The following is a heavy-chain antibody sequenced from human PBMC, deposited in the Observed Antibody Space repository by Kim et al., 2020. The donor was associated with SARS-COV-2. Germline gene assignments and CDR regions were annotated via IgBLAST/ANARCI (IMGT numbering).Heavy chain of an antibody. J-gene: IGHJ4*02. V-gene: IGHV1-18*01. CDR1: GYTFINFG. D-gene: IGHD3-10*01. CDR2: ISTYNGNT. CDR3: ARLPLYSGSYYPLDS. Sequence: ASVKVSCKASGYTFINFGITWVRQAPGQGLEWMGWISTYNGNTNYAQKFQGRVTMTRDTSTTTVNMELRSLRSDDTAVYYCARLPLYSGSYYPLDSWGQGTLVSVSS.